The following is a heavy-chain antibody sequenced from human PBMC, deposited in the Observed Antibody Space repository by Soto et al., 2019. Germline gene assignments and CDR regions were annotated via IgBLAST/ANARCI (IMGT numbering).Heavy chain of an antibody. Sequence: ASVKVSCKASGGTFSSYAISWVRQAPGQGLEWMGGIIPIFGTANYAQKFQGRVTITADESTSTAYMELSSLRSEDTAVYYCARSFSYCGGDCYIGYYFDYWGQGTLVTVS. V-gene: IGHV1-69*13. D-gene: IGHD2-21*02. CDR2: IIPIFGTA. CDR1: GGTFSSYA. J-gene: IGHJ4*02. CDR3: ARSFSYCGGDCYIGYYFDY.